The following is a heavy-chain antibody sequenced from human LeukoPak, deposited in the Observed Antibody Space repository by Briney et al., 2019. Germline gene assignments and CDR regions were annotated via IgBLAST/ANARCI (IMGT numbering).Heavy chain of an antibody. CDR1: GGSISSYY. D-gene: IGHD3-10*01. CDR2: IYYSGST. Sequence: SETLSLTCTVSGGSISSYYWSWIRQPPGKGLEWIGYIYYSGSTNYNPSLKSRVTMSVDTSKNQFSLKVTSVTAADTAVYYCARDSGTTGEVKFDPWGQGVLVTVSS. CDR3: ARDSGTTGEVKFDP. V-gene: IGHV4-59*12. J-gene: IGHJ5*02.